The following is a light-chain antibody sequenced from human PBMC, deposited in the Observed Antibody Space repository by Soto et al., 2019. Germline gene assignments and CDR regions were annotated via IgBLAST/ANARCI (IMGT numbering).Light chain of an antibody. CDR1: QSVTNW. J-gene: IGKJ2*01. CDR3: QQYTTYPYT. V-gene: IGKV1-5*01. Sequence: DIQMTQSPSTLSASVGDRVTITCRASQSVTNWLAWYQQKPGKAPNHLIYDASRLQSGIPSRFSGSGSGTEFTLTISSLQPDDFATYYCQQYTTYPYTFGQGTKLEIK. CDR2: DAS.